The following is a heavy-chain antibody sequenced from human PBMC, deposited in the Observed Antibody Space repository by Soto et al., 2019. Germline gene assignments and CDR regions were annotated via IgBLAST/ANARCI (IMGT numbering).Heavy chain of an antibody. Sequence: SETLSLTCIVSGGSVSSNIYYWTWIRQHPGKGPEWIGHIYYSGSTYYNPSLKSRVTISLDMSKNQFSLKLTPVSAADTAVYYCARGYDYDSGGYLFDYWGQGTLVTVSS. CDR3: ARGYDYDSGGYLFDY. D-gene: IGHD3-22*01. CDR1: GGSVSSNIYY. CDR2: IYYSGST. J-gene: IGHJ4*02. V-gene: IGHV4-31*03.